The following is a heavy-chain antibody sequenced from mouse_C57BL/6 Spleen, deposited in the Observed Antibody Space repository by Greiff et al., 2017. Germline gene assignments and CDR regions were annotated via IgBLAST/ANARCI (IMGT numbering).Heavy chain of an antibody. V-gene: IGHV5-4*03. CDR2: ISDGGSYT. Sequence: DVTLVESGGGLVKPGGSLKLSCAASGFTFSSYAMSWVRQNPEKRLEWVATISDGGSYTYHQDNVQGRFTISRDNAKNNLYLQMSHLKSKDTAMYYGARGCMGGNYSYDMDDWGQGTAVTVAS. J-gene: IGHJ4*01. D-gene: IGHD2-1*01. CDR3: ARGCMGGNYSYDMDD. CDR1: GFTFSSYA.